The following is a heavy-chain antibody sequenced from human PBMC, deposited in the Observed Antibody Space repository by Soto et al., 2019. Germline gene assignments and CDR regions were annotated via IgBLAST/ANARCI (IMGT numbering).Heavy chain of an antibody. CDR3: VRDHEPAPNVVVTAMAFDY. Sequence: GASVKVSCTASGYTFTIYYMHWVRQAPGQGLEWMGIINPSGGSTSYARKFQGRVTMTRDTSTSTVYMELSSLRSEDTAVYYCVRDHEPAPNVVVTAMAFDYWGQGTLVTVSS. V-gene: IGHV1-46*01. CDR2: INPSGGST. D-gene: IGHD2-21*02. J-gene: IGHJ4*02. CDR1: GYTFTIYY.